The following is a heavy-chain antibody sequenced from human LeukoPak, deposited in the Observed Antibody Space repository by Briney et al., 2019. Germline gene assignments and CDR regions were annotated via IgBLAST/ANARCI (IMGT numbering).Heavy chain of an antibody. CDR3: AKARIVGASLDY. CDR2: IRYDGSNK. CDR1: AFTFSSYA. D-gene: IGHD1-26*01. J-gene: IGHJ4*02. Sequence: PGGSLRLSCVASAFTFSSYALHWVRQAPGKGLEWVAFIRYDGSNKYYADSVKGRFTISRDNSKNTLYLQMNSLRAEDTAVYYCAKARIVGASLDYWGQGTLVTVSS. V-gene: IGHV3-30*02.